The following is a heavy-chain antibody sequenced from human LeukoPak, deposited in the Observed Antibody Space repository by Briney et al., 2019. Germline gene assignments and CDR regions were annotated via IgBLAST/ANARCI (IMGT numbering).Heavy chain of an antibody. CDR2: IMQDGGEE. J-gene: IGHJ4*02. Sequence: PGGSLRLSCAASGFTFSSYRMSWVRQAPGKGLEWVANIMQDGGEEYYVDCVKGRFTISRDNAKNSMYLQMNSLRAEDTAVYYCARGHGDYDYWGQGTLVTVSS. V-gene: IGHV3-7*01. CDR3: ARGHGDYDY. CDR1: GFTFSSYR. D-gene: IGHD4-17*01.